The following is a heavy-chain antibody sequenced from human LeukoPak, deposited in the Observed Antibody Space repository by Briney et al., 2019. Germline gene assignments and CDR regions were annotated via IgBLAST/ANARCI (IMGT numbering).Heavy chain of an antibody. Sequence: PGGSPRLSCAASGFTVSNNYMSWVRQAPGKGLEWVSVIYSGGSTYYADFVKGRFTISKDNSKNTLYLQMNSLRAEDTAVYYCVRDLGDSPDYWGQGTLVTVSS. CDR2: IYSGGST. CDR3: VRDLGDSPDY. D-gene: IGHD3-22*01. J-gene: IGHJ4*02. CDR1: GFTVSNNY. V-gene: IGHV3-66*02.